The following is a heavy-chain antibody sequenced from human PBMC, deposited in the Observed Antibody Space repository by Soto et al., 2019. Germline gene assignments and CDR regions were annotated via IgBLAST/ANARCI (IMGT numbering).Heavy chain of an antibody. CDR3: AKDEGRFLKYYFNYGVGV. CDR1: GFTFSSYG. V-gene: IGHV3-30*18. Sequence: QVHLVESGGGVVQPGRSLRLSCAASGFTFSSYGMHWVRQAPGKGLEWVAVISYDGSTKYYRESVKGRFTTSRDNTKNALYLQIDSLRVEDTAVYYCAKDEGRFLKYYFNYGVGVWGLVTTVTVSS. D-gene: IGHD3-3*01. J-gene: IGHJ6*02. CDR2: ISYDGSTK.